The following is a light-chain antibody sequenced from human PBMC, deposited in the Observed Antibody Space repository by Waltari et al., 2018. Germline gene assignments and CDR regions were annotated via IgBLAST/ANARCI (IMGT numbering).Light chain of an antibody. V-gene: IGKV1-5*03. J-gene: IGKJ1*01. CDR2: KAS. Sequence: DIQMTQSPSTLSASVGDRVTITCRASQTVDKWLAWYQQKPGKVPKVLISKASSLESGVPSRFSGSGSGTDFTLSISSLQLDDFATYYCQQYYNDSWTFGQGTKVDIK. CDR3: QQYYNDSWT. CDR1: QTVDKW.